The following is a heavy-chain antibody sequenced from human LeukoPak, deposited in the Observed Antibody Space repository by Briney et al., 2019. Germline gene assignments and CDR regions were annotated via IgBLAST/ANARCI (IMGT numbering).Heavy chain of an antibody. CDR3: ARGGGHASPIGY. J-gene: IGHJ4*02. D-gene: IGHD5-12*01. CDR2: IYHSGST. Sequence: PSETLSLTCTVSGGSISSSSYYWSWIRQPPGKGLEWIGYIYHSGSTNYNPSLKSRVTISVDTSKNQFSLKLSSVTAADTAVYYCARGGGHASPIGYWGQGALVTVSS. V-gene: IGHV4-61*01. CDR1: GGSISSSSYY.